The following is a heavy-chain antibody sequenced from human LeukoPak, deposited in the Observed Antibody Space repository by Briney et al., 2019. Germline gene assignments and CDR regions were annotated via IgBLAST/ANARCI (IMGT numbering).Heavy chain of an antibody. V-gene: IGHV3-9*01. CDR1: GFTFDDYA. D-gene: IGHD6-13*01. CDR3: AKADSSSWYPYNWFDP. J-gene: IGHJ5*02. CDR2: ISWNSGSM. Sequence: GRSLRLSCAASGFTFDDYAMHWVRQAPGKGLEWVSGISWNSGSMDYADSVKGRFTVSRDNAKSSLYLQMNSLRAEDTALYYCAKADSSSWYPYNWFDPWGQGTLVTVSS.